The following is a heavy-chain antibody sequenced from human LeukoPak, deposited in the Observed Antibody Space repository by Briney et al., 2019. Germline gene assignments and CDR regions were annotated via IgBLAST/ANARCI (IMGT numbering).Heavy chain of an antibody. CDR2: IDNDGNT. V-gene: IGHV3-74*03. CDR1: GFSFKNCW. Sequence: GSLRLSCAASGFSFKNCWMHWVRQAPGKGLEWVSRIDNDGNTKYADSVRGRFTISRDNAKNTVYLQLNSLRAEDTAVYYCARDGYLAPVIAFLDYWGQGTPVTVSS. CDR3: ARDGYLAPVIAFLDY. J-gene: IGHJ4*02. D-gene: IGHD2-2*03.